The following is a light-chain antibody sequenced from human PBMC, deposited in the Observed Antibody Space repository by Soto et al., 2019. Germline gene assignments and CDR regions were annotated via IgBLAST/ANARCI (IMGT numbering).Light chain of an antibody. CDR3: QQSYDVLTWT. CDR2: GAS. J-gene: IGKJ1*01. CDR1: QSISRH. V-gene: IGKV1-39*01. Sequence: DIQMTQSPSSLSVSVGDRVTITCRASQSISRHLNWYQQKPGKAPKLLMYGASSLQSGVPSRFSGSGSGTDFTLTTSILQPEDFATYYCQQSYDVLTWTFGQGTKVDIK.